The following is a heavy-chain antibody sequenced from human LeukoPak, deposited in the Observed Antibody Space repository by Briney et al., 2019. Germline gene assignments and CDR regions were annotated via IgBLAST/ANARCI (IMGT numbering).Heavy chain of an antibody. Sequence: PSETLSLTCTVSDGSIRSYCWSWIRQPPGKGLEWIGYICSSGNSNYNPSLNSRVSMAIDTSKNQFTLRLSSVTAADTAIYYCARDSSNVAVDWGQGTLVTVSP. J-gene: IGHJ4*02. D-gene: IGHD2/OR15-2a*01. CDR1: DGSIRSYC. CDR3: ARDSSNVAVD. CDR2: ICSSGNS. V-gene: IGHV4-59*01.